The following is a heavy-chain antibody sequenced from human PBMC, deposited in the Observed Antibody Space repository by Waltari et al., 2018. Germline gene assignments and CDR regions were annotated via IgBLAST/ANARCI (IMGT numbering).Heavy chain of an antibody. D-gene: IGHD6-13*01. V-gene: IGHV1-8*01. Sequence: QVQLVQSGAEVKKPGASVKVSCKASGYTFTSHDINWVRQATGQWLEWMGWVTPRGNTTDAQKFQGRLTMTADASVTAVYMELSNLRSEDTAVYYCVRGVGVAGDYWGQGTLVTVSS. CDR1: GYTFTSHD. J-gene: IGHJ4*02. CDR2: VTPRGNT. CDR3: VRGVGVAGDY.